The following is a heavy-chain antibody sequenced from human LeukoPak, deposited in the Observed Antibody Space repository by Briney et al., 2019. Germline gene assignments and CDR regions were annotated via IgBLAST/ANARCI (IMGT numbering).Heavy chain of an antibody. CDR3: VSPRGFSYGYFDY. Sequence: SEALSLTCAVYGGSFSGYYWSWIRQPPGKGLEWIGSIFYSKNTYYNPSLKSRVTISADTSKNQFSLTLGSVSATDTAVYYCVSPRGFSYGYFDYWGQGTLVTVSS. J-gene: IGHJ4*02. CDR1: GGSFSGYY. D-gene: IGHD5-18*01. CDR2: IFYSKNT. V-gene: IGHV4-34*12.